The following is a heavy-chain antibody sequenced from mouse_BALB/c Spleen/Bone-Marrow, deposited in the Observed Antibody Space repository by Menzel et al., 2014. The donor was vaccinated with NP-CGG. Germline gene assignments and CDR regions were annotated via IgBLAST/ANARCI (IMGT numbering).Heavy chain of an antibody. CDR2: IDPANGNT. Sequence: EVQRVESGAELVKPGASVKLSCTASVFNIKDTYMHWVKQRPEQGLEWIGRIDPANGNTKYDPKFQGKATITADTSSNTAYLQLSSLTSEDTAVYYCARNGNYGAWFAYWGQGTLVTVSA. V-gene: IGHV14-3*02. J-gene: IGHJ3*01. CDR3: ARNGNYGAWFAY. D-gene: IGHD2-1*01. CDR1: VFNIKDTY.